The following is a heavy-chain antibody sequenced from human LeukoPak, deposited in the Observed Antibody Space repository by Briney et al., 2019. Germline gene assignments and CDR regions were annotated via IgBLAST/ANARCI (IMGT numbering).Heavy chain of an antibody. CDR2: IYPNSGAT. CDR3: GTLLSNGPFDY. J-gene: IGHJ4*02. Sequence: ASVKVSCKASGYTFTGYYMHWVRQAPGHGLEWMGYIYPNSGATKYAQKFQGRVTMTRDTSISTAYMELSGLRSDDTAVYYCGTLLSNGPFDYWGQGSLVTVSS. V-gene: IGHV1-2*02. CDR1: GYTFTGYY.